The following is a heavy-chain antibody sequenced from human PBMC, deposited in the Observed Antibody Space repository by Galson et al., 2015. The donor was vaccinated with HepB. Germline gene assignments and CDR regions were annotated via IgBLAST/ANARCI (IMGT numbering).Heavy chain of an antibody. D-gene: IGHD6-19*01. V-gene: IGHV1-2*02. J-gene: IGHJ4*02. CDR2: INLSNGGT. CDR3: AARITVTGQFDY. Sequence: SVKVSCKASGYTFTGYYMHWVRQAPGQGLEWMGWINLSNGGTNYVQKFRGRVTMTRDTSISTVYMELSRLRSDDTAVYYCAARITVTGQFDYWGQGTLVTVSS. CDR1: GYTFTGYY.